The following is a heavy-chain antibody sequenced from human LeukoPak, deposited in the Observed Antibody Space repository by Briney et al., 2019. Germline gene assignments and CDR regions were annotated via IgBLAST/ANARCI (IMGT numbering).Heavy chain of an antibody. CDR3: AREPTPMIL. V-gene: IGHV3-21*01. CDR2: ISSTSAYI. J-gene: IGHJ4*02. D-gene: IGHD5-18*01. Sequence: GGSLRPSCAASGFTFSLYSMNWVRQTPGKGLEWVSSISSTSAYIYYADSVKGRFTISRDNAKNSLYLQMSSLSAEDTAVYYCAREPTPMILWGQGTLVTVSS. CDR1: GFTFSLYS.